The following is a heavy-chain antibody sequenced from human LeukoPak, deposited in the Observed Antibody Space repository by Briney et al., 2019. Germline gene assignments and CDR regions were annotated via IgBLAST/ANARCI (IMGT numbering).Heavy chain of an antibody. J-gene: IGHJ4*02. D-gene: IGHD5-18*01. CDR3: ARDENVDTAMFDY. CDR1: GFTFSSYA. V-gene: IGHV3-30-3*01. CDR2: ISYDGSNR. Sequence: GGSLRLSCAASGFTFSSYAMHWVRQAPGKGLEWVAVISYDGSNRYYTDSVKGRFTTSRDNSKNTLYLQMNSLRAEDTAVYYCARDENVDTAMFDYWGQGTLVTVSS.